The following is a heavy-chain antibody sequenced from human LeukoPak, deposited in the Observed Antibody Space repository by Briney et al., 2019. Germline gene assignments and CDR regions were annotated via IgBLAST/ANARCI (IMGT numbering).Heavy chain of an antibody. D-gene: IGHD1-20*01. J-gene: IGHJ4*02. V-gene: IGHV1-2*02. CDR2: TNPNSGGT. Sequence: GASVKVSCKASGYTFTGYYMHWVRQAPGQGLERMGWTNPNSGGTNYAQKFQGRVTMTRDTSISTAYMELSRLRSDDTAVYYCARDPRYNWNLYYFDYWGQGTLVTVSS. CDR1: GYTFTGYY. CDR3: ARDPRYNWNLYYFDY.